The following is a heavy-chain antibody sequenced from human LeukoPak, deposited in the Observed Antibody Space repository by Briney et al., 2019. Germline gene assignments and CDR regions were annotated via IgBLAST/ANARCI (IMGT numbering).Heavy chain of an antibody. CDR2: ISSSGSTI. D-gene: IGHD6-13*01. CDR3: ARSRLRYGSSCPLSR. J-gene: IGHJ4*02. Sequence: GGSLRLSCAASGFAFSDYYMSWIRQAPGKGLEWVSYISSSGSTIYYADSVKGRFTISRDNAKNSLYLQMNSLRAEDTAVYYCARSRLRYGSSCPLSRWGQGTLVTVSS. CDR1: GFAFSDYY. V-gene: IGHV3-11*01.